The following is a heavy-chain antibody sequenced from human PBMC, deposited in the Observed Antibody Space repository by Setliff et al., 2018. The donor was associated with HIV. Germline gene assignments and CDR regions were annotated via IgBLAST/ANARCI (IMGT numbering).Heavy chain of an antibody. CDR1: GGTFSSYA. V-gene: IGHV1-69*05. CDR2: IIPIFGTA. Sequence: SVKVSCKASGGTFSSYAISWVRQAPGQGLEWMGGIIPIFGTANYAQNFQGRVTITTDESTSTAYMELSSLRSEDTAVYYCARCRGTRYFDWLPMDVWGQGTTVTVSS. J-gene: IGHJ6*02. CDR3: ARCRGTRYFDWLPMDV. D-gene: IGHD3-9*01.